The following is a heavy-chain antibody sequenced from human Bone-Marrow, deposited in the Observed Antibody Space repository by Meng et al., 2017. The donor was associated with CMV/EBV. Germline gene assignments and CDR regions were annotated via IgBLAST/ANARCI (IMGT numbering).Heavy chain of an antibody. D-gene: IGHD2-21*01. CDR3: ARGRIHDAFDI. J-gene: IGHJ3*02. V-gene: IGHV1-69*10. CDR2: IIPILGIA. Sequence: SVKVSCKASGGTFSSYAISWVRQAPGQGLEWMGGIIPILGIANYAQKFQGRVTITADKSTSTAYMELSSLRSEDTAVYYCARGRIHDAFDIWGQGTMVTVSS. CDR1: GGTFSSYA.